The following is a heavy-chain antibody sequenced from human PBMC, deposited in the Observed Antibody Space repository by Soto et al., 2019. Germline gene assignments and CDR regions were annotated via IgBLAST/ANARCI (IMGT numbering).Heavy chain of an antibody. CDR3: ARDSEITIFGVVIAYGMDV. CDR1: GFTFSSYW. D-gene: IGHD3-3*01. V-gene: IGHV3-74*01. J-gene: IGHJ6*02. Sequence: EVQLVESGGGLVQPGGSLRLSCAASGFTFSSYWMHWVRQAPGKGLVWVSRINSDGSSTSYADSVKGRFTISRDNGKNTLYLQMNSLRAEDTAVYYCARDSEITIFGVVIAYGMDVWGQGTTVTVSS. CDR2: INSDGSST.